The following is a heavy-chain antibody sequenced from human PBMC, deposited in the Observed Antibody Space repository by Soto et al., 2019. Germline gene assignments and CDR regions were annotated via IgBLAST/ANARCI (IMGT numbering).Heavy chain of an antibody. CDR1: GFTFTSSA. CDR2: SVVGSGNT. J-gene: IGHJ6*02. CDR3: AADYRNYDFWSGYPLQSDMDV. Sequence: EASVKVSCQASGFTFTSSAVQWVRQARGQRLEWIGGSVVGSGNTNYAQKFQERVTITRDMSTSTAYMELSSLRSEDTAVYYCAADYRNYDFWSGYPLQSDMDVWGQGTTVTVSS. D-gene: IGHD3-3*01. V-gene: IGHV1-58*01.